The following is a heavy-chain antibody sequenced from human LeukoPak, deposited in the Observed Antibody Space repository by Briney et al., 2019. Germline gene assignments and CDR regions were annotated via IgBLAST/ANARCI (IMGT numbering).Heavy chain of an antibody. CDR3: ARDHRYCSSTSCPEYFQH. J-gene: IGHJ1*01. D-gene: IGHD2-2*01. V-gene: IGHV1-2*04. CDR2: INPNSGGT. CDR1: GYTFTGYY. Sequence: ASVKVSCKASGYTFTGYYMHWVRQAPGQGLEWMGWINPNSGGTNYAQKFQGWVTMTRDTSTSTAYMELRSLRSDDTAVYYCARDHRYCSSTSCPEYFQHWGQGTLVTVSS.